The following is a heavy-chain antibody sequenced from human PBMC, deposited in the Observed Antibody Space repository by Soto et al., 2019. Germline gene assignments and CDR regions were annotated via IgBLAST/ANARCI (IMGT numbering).Heavy chain of an antibody. CDR2: INTDGTFT. D-gene: IGHD1-26*01. CDR1: GFTFSYHW. J-gene: IGHJ3*02. V-gene: IGHV3-74*03. CDR3: AIPRSKSASGFDI. Sequence: EVQLVESGGGLVQPGGSLRLSCAASGFTFSYHWMHWVSQAPGQGLEGVSRINTDGTFTTYADFVEGRFTISGDNSKSTLYLHMNSLRAEDTAVYYCAIPRSKSASGFDIWGQGTMVTVST.